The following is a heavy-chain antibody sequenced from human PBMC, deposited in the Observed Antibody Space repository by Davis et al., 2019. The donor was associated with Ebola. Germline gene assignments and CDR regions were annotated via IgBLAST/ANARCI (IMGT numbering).Heavy chain of an antibody. V-gene: IGHV3-23*01. D-gene: IGHD6-19*01. CDR3: AKDSQPHGSGWYALRYYYGMDV. CDR2: FSGSGGST. CDR1: GFTVSSNY. J-gene: IGHJ6*02. Sequence: GESLKISCAASGFTVSSNYMSWVRQAPGKGLEWVSAFSGSGGSTYYADSVKGRFTIARDNSKNTLYLQMNSLRAEDTAVYYCAKDSQPHGSGWYALRYYYGMDVWGQGTTVTVSS.